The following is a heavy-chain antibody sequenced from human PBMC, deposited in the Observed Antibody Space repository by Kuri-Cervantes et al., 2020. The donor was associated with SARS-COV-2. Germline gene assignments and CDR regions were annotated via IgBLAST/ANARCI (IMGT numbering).Heavy chain of an antibody. J-gene: IGHJ4*02. V-gene: IGHV3-74*01. CDR3: VRDGDYWNFDY. CDR1: GFTFSGHW. CDR2: INPDGSYT. D-gene: IGHD1-1*01. Sequence: GGSLRLSCAASGFTFSGHWIHWVRQPPGKGLGWVSRINPDGSYTNNADSVKGRFTLSRDNAKNMLFLQMNSLGAEDTAVYYCVRDGDYWNFDYWGQGTLVTVSS.